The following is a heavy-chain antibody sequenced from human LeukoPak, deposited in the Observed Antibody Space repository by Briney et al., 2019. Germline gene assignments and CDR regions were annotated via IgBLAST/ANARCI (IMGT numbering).Heavy chain of an antibody. D-gene: IGHD6-19*01. CDR2: ISAYNGNT. J-gene: IGHJ6*02. V-gene: IGHV1-18*01. CDR3: ATIYSSGWYPYYYYGMDV. CDR1: GHTFTSYG. Sequence: ASVKVSCKASGHTFTSYGISWVRQAPGHGLEWMGWISAYNGNTNYAQKLQGRVTMTTDTSTSTAYMELRSLRSDDTAVYYCATIYSSGWYPYYYYGMDVWGQGTTVTVSS.